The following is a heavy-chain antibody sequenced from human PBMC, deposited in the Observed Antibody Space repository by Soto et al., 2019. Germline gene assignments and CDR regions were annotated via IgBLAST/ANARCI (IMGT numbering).Heavy chain of an antibody. CDR1: GFTFSYYT. CDR2: ISNSGRSI. CDR3: ARAGTSSYQAGP. J-gene: IGHJ5*02. Sequence: ELQVVESGGGLVKPGGSLRLSCAASGFTFSYYTMNWVRQAPGKGLEWVSSISNSGRSIYYADSVRGRFTISRDNARESLYLQMNSLRAEDTAVYYCARAGTSSYQAGPWGQGTLVPVSS. D-gene: IGHD2-2*01. V-gene: IGHV3-21*01.